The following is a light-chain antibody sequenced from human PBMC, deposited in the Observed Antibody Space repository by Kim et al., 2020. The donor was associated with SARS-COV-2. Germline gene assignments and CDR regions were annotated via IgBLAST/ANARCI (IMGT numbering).Light chain of an antibody. CDR1: STDVGAYTF. Sequence: QSALTQPASVSGSPGQSITISCTGTSTDVGAYTFVSWYQQHPGKAPELIIYDVSNRPSRISNRFSGSKTGNTASLTISGLQAEDEATYYCTSYTTTGTYIFGGGTKVTVL. V-gene: IGLV2-14*03. CDR2: DVS. CDR3: TSYTTTGTYI. J-gene: IGLJ2*01.